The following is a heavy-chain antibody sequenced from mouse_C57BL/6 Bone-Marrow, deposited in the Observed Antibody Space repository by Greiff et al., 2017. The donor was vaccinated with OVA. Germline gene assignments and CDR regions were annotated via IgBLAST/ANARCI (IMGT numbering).Heavy chain of an antibody. V-gene: IGHV1-82*01. CDR2: IYPGDGDT. CDR3: AREGYYGNYGFAY. J-gene: IGHJ3*01. D-gene: IGHD2-1*01. CDR1: GYAFSSSW. Sequence: QVQLQQSGPELVKPGASVKISCKASGYAFSSSWMNWVKQRPGKGLEWIGRIYPGDGDTNYNGKFKGKATLTADKSSSTAYMQLSSLTSEDSAVYFCAREGYYGNYGFAYWGQGTLVTVSA.